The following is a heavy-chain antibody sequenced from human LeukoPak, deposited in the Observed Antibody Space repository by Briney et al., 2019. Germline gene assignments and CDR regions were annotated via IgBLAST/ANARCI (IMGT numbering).Heavy chain of an antibody. Sequence: SVKVSCKASGGTFSSYAISWVRQAPGKGLGWMGGSIPIFGTANYAQKFQGRVTITADESTSTAYMELSSLRSEDTAVYYCARDLWSRRSGCVRFAFDIWGQGTMVTVSS. CDR3: ARDLWSRRSGCVRFAFDI. CDR2: SIPIFGTA. V-gene: IGHV1-69*13. D-gene: IGHD2-8*02. J-gene: IGHJ3*02. CDR1: GGTFSSYA.